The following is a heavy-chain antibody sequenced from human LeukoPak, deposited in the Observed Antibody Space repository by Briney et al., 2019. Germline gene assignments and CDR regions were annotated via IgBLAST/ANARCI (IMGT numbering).Heavy chain of an antibody. D-gene: IGHD4-17*01. CDR2: ISYDGSNK. J-gene: IGHJ4*02. CDR3: SYGDYGD. V-gene: IGHV3-30*03. CDR1: GFTLSSYG. Sequence: GGSLRLSCAASGFTLSSYGMHWVRQAPGKGLEWVAVISYDGSNKYYADSVKGRFTISRDNSKNTLYLQMNSLRAEDTAVYYCSYGDYGDWGQGTLVTVSS.